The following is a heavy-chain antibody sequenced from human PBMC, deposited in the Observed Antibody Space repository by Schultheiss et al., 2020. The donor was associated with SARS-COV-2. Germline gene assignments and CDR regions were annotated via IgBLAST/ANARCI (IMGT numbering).Heavy chain of an antibody. Sequence: GGSLRLSCAASGFTFSSYSMNWVRQAPGKGLEWVSYISSSSSTIYYADSVKGRFTISRDNAKNSLYLQMNSLRAEDTAVYYCAKGYCSSTSCYHFDYWGQGTLVTVSS. CDR3: AKGYCSSTSCYHFDY. CDR2: ISSSSSTI. J-gene: IGHJ4*02. CDR1: GFTFSSYS. V-gene: IGHV3-48*01. D-gene: IGHD2-2*01.